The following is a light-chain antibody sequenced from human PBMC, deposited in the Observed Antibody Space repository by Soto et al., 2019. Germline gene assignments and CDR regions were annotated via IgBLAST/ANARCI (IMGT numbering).Light chain of an antibody. Sequence: QSVLTQPPSASGSPGESVTMSCTGSSGDIGAFKDVSWFQQFPGKAPKLIIYEVTERPSGVPGRFSGSKSDNTASLTVSGLQPDDEATYFCSAYAGFNNLLFGGGTKLTVL. J-gene: IGLJ2*01. V-gene: IGLV2-8*01. CDR3: SAYAGFNNLL. CDR1: SGDIGAFKD. CDR2: EVT.